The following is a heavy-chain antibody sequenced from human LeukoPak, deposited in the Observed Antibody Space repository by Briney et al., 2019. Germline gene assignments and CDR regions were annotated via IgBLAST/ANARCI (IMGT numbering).Heavy chain of an antibody. CDR3: ARRDLGFDY. CDR2: IYYSGST. J-gene: IGHJ4*02. V-gene: IGHV4-59*01. Sequence: SETLSLTCTVSGGSISSFYWSWIRQPPGKGLEWIGYIYYSGSTNYNPSLKSRVTISVDTSKNQFSLKLSSVTAADTAVYYCARRDLGFDYWGQGTLVTVSS. CDR1: GGSISSFY. D-gene: IGHD2-21*02.